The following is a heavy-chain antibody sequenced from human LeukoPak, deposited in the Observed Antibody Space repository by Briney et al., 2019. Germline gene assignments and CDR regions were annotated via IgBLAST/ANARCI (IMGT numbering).Heavy chain of an antibody. V-gene: IGHV1-18*01. Sequence: GASVKVSCKASGYTFTSYGISWVRQAPGQGLEWMGWISAYNGNTNYAQKLQGRVTMTTDTSTSTAYMELRSLRSDDTAVYYCARLSYGYSFYYYYGMDVWGQGTTVTVSS. CDR1: GYTFTSYG. CDR3: ARLSYGYSFYYYYGMDV. CDR2: ISAYNGNT. J-gene: IGHJ6*02. D-gene: IGHD5-18*01.